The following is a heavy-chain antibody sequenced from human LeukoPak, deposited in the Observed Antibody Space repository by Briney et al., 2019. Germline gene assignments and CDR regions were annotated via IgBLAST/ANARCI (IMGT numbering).Heavy chain of an antibody. CDR3: ARDKLLWFGELSPWFDP. Sequence: AVTLSLSCAGSGFTFSSYSRKWVRQAPGHGLKWVSSISSSSSYIYYADSVKGRFTISRDNAKNSLYLQMNSLRAADTAVYYCARDKLLWFGELSPWFDPWGQGTLVTVSS. CDR2: ISSSSSYI. J-gene: IGHJ5*02. CDR1: GFTFSSYS. V-gene: IGHV3-21*01. D-gene: IGHD3-10*01.